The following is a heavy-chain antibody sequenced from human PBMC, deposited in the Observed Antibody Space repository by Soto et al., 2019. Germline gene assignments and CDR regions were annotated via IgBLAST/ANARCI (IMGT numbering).Heavy chain of an antibody. V-gene: IGHV1-3*01. Sequence: ALVKVSCKASGYTFTSYGIHWVRQAPGQRLEWMGWINAANGDTKYSPKFQGRVTITRDTSASTAYMELSSLRSEDTAVYYCVRRQVSATGIDWFDPWGQGNLVTVSS. J-gene: IGHJ5*02. D-gene: IGHD6-13*01. CDR3: VRRQVSATGIDWFDP. CDR2: INAANGDT. CDR1: GYTFTSYG.